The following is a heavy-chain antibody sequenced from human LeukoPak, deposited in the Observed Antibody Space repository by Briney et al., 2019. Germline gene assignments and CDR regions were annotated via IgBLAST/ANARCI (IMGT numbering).Heavy chain of an antibody. D-gene: IGHD3-10*01. J-gene: IGHJ4*02. V-gene: IGHV3-48*02. CDR2: ISSSSGTI. Sequence: PGGSLRLSCAASEFTVSSNYMSWVRQAPGKGLEWVSYISSSSGTIYYADSVKGRFTISRDNAKNSLYLQMNSLRDDDTAVYYCARERFGDFDYGGQGTLVTVSS. CDR1: EFTVSSNY. CDR3: ARERFGDFDY.